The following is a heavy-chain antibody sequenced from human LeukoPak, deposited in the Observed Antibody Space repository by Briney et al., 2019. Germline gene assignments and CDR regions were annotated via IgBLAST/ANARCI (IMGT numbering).Heavy chain of an antibody. CDR1: GFTFSNYA. J-gene: IGHJ4*02. CDR3: AKWGDYDVLTGYYVPDY. D-gene: IGHD3-9*01. Sequence: GASLRLSCAASGFTFSNYAMSWVRQAPGKGLEWVSAILGSGGSTYYADSVKGRFTVSRDNSKSTLYLQMNSLRAEDTALYYCAKWGDYDVLTGYYVPDYWGQGTLVAVSS. CDR2: ILGSGGST. V-gene: IGHV3-23*01.